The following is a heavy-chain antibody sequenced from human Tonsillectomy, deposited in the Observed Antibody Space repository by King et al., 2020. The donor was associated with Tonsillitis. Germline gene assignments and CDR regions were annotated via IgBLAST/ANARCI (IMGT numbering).Heavy chain of an antibody. CDR3: ASGAAYYYYGMDV. CDR2: IYNGGST. V-gene: IGHV3-53*04. CDR1: GFTVSNNY. D-gene: IGHD1-26*01. J-gene: IGHJ6*02. Sequence: VQLVESGGGLVQPGGSLRLSCAASGFTVSNNYMSWVRQAPGKGLEWVSVIYNGGSTYYADSVKGRFTIPRHNSKNTLNLQMNSLRAEDTAVYYCASGAAYYYYGMDVWGQGPTVTVSS.